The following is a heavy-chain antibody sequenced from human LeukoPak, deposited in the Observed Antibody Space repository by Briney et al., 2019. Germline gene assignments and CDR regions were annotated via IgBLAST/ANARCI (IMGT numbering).Heavy chain of an antibody. CDR2: VNPSDGST. Sequence: ASVKVSCKASGYIFTTYYIHWVRQAPGQGLEWMGIVNPSDGSTSNAQRFQGRVTMTRDMSTSTVYMDLSSLRSEDTAVYYCARGMAASFSSGWYGGDFDYWGQGTLVTVSS. CDR3: ARGMAASFSSGWYGGDFDY. CDR1: GYIFTTYY. V-gene: IGHV1-46*01. D-gene: IGHD6-19*01. J-gene: IGHJ4*02.